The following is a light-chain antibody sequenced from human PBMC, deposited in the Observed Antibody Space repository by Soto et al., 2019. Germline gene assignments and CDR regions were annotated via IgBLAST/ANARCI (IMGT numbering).Light chain of an antibody. Sequence: QLGLTQPASVSGSPGQSITISCTGTSSDVGSYNLVSWYQQHPGKAPKLMIYEGSKRPSGVSNRFSGSKSGNTASLTISGLQAEDEADYYCCSYAGSSTYVFGTGTKLTVL. V-gene: IGLV2-23*01. J-gene: IGLJ1*01. CDR2: EGS. CDR3: CSYAGSSTYV. CDR1: SSDVGSYNL.